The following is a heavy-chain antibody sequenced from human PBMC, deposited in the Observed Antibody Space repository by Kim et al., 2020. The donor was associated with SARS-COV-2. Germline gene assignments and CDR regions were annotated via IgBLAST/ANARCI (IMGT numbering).Heavy chain of an antibody. CDR3: ASARFGTVFDY. Sequence: SETLSITCTVSGGSISSNSYYWGWIRQPPGKGLEWIGSIYYSGSTYYNPSLQSRVTISVDTSKNQFSLKLSPVTAADTAVYYCASARFGTVFDYWGQGILVTVSS. D-gene: IGHD3-16*01. CDR2: IYYSGST. CDR1: GGSISSNSYY. J-gene: IGHJ4*02. V-gene: IGHV4-39*01.